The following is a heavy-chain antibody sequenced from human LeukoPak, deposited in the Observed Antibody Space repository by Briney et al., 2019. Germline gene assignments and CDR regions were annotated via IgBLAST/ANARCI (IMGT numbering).Heavy chain of an antibody. CDR1: EFSFNNYA. CDR3: AKGAYDYIEIAYFDY. D-gene: IGHD5-12*01. V-gene: IGHV3-23*01. J-gene: IGHJ4*02. CDR2: IIGSSGST. Sequence: GGSLRLSCVAPEFSFNNYAVNWVRQAPGKGLEWVSLIIGSSGSTFYADSVKGRFTISRDKSKNTLYLQMNSLRAEDTAVYYCAKGAYDYIEIAYFDYWGQGSLVTVSS.